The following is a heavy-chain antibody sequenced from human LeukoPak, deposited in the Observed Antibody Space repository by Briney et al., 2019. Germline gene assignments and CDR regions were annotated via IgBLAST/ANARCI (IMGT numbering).Heavy chain of an antibody. CDR3: ATITMVRGVIHDY. CDR1: GYTFTGYY. D-gene: IGHD3-10*01. Sequence: ASVKVSCKASGYTFTGYYMHWVRQAPGQGLEWMGWINPNSGGTNYAQKFQGRVTMTRNTSISTAYMELSSLRSEDTAVYYCATITMVRGVIHDYWGQGTLVTVSS. CDR2: INPNSGGT. J-gene: IGHJ4*02. V-gene: IGHV1-2*02.